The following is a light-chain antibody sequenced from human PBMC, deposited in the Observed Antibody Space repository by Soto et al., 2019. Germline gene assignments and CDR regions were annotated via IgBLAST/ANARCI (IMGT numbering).Light chain of an antibody. J-gene: IGLJ3*02. V-gene: IGLV2-14*01. CDR2: EVS. CDR1: SSDVGGYDY. Sequence: SALTQPASVSGSPGQSITISCTGTSSDVGGYDYVSWYQQHPGKAPKIMIYEVSNRPSWVSDRFSGSKSGNTASLTISGLQAEDEADYYCCSYTSTTNWVFGGGTKLTVL. CDR3: CSYTSTTNWV.